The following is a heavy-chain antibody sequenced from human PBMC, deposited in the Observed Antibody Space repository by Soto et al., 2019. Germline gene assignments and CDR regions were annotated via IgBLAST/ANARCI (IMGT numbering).Heavy chain of an antibody. Sequence: EVQLVESGGDLVQPGGSLRLSCAASGFTFSTYNMNWVRQAPGKGLEWVSYISSSSTTIYYADSVKGRFTISRDNAKDSLYLQLNSLRAEDTALYYSARGLTYYYYMDVWGKGTTVTLSS. D-gene: IGHD7-27*01. CDR3: ARGLTYYYYMDV. V-gene: IGHV3-48*01. CDR2: ISSSSTTI. CDR1: GFTFSTYN. J-gene: IGHJ6*03.